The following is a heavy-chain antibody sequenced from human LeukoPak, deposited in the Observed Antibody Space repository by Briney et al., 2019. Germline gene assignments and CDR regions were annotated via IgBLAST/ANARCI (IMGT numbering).Heavy chain of an antibody. CDR3: ARGWYSSTWRGNWFDL. CDR1: GGSFSSYY. V-gene: IGHV4-59*08. CDR2: IYHSGST. J-gene: IGHJ5*02. Sequence: SETLSLTCTVSGGSFSSYYWSWIRQPPGKGLEWIGYIYHSGSTKYNPSLQSRVTISVDTSKNQFSLKLNSVSATDSAVYYCARGWYSSTWRGNWFDLWGQGALVTVSS. D-gene: IGHD6-13*01.